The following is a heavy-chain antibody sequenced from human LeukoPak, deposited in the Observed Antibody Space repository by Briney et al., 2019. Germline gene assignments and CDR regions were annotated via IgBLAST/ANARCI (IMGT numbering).Heavy chain of an antibody. CDR2: MDTFGGI. D-gene: IGHD3-10*01. J-gene: IGHJ4*02. CDR3: AGGSYYGSGGRPGYFDH. V-gene: IGHV3-53*01. CDR1: DFSVNNNY. Sequence: GGSLRLSCAASDFSVNNNYMNWVRQAPGKGLEWVSLMDTFGGIYYRDSVKGRFTISRDISKNTLYLQMNTLSAEDTAVYYCAGGSYYGSGGRPGYFDHWGQGILVTVSS.